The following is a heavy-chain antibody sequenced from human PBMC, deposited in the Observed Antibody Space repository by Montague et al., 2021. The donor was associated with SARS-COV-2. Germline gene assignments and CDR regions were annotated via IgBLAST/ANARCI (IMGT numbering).Heavy chain of an antibody. CDR1: GVSITSYY. J-gene: IGHJ4*02. V-gene: IGHV4-4*07. Sequence: SETLSLTCSISGVSITSYYWSWVRQPAGKGLEWIGHIYASGSTXXXPSXKSRVRLSIDNPKNQFSLKLESLTAADTAVYYCVRDGGNWYYFDSWGQGTLVAVSS. CDR3: VRDGGNWYYFDS. D-gene: IGHD3-16*01. CDR2: IYASGST.